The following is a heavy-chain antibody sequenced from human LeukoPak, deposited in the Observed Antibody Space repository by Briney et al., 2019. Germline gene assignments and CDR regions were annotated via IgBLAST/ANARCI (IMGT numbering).Heavy chain of an antibody. J-gene: IGHJ4*02. CDR2: INPSGGST. CDR1: GYTFTGYY. V-gene: IGHV1-46*01. D-gene: IGHD2-2*01. CDR3: ARDLWVCSSTSCHNFDY. Sequence: EASVKVSCKASGYTFTGYYMHWVRQAPGQGLEWMGIINPSGGSTCYAQKFQGRVTMTRDMSTSTAYMELRSLRSDDTAVYYCARDLWVCSSTSCHNFDYWGQGTLVTVSS.